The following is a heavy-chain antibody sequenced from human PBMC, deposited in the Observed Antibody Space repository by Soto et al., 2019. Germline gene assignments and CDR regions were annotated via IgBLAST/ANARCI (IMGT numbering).Heavy chain of an antibody. J-gene: IGHJ4*02. CDR3: ASYYGSGSYRAYYFDY. CDR2: IKQDGSEK. D-gene: IGHD3-10*01. V-gene: IGHV3-7*01. CDR1: GFSFSSYA. Sequence: GGSLRLSCAASGFSFSSYAVSWVRQAPGKGLEWVANIKQDGSEKYYVDSVKGRFTISRDNAKNSLYLQMNSLRAEDTAVYYCASYYGSGSYRAYYFDYWGQGTLVTVSS.